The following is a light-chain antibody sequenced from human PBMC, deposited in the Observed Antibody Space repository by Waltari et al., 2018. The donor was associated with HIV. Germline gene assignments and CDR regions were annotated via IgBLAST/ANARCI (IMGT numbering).Light chain of an antibody. CDR2: GKN. V-gene: IGLV3-19*01. J-gene: IGLJ3*02. CDR3: NSWDTNPEGVV. Sequence: SELTQDPAVSVALGQKVRITCQGDSHRNFYATWYQQKPGQAPVLVIYGKNNRPSGIPDRFSGSSSGNTASLTITATQADDEADYYCNSWDTNPEGVVFGGGTKLTVL. CDR1: SHRNFY.